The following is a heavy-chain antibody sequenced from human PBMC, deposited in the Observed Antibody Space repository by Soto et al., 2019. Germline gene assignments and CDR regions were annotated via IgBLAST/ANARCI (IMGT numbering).Heavy chain of an antibody. J-gene: IGHJ4*02. V-gene: IGHV4-31*03. CDR2: IYYSGYA. Sequence: SETLSLSCTVSGGSISSGGYYWSWIRQHPGKGLEWIGFIYYSGYAYYNPSLKSRVSISVDTSKNQFSLKLSSVTAADTAVYYCARVLGYCTGGNCYPDYWGQGTLVTVSS. D-gene: IGHD2-15*01. CDR3: ARVLGYCTGGNCYPDY. CDR1: GGSISSGGYY.